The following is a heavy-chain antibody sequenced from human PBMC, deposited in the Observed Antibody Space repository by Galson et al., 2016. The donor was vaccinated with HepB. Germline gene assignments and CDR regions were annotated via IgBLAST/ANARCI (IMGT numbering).Heavy chain of an antibody. D-gene: IGHD6-25*01. V-gene: IGHV1-69*13. CDR2: IIPMFGTS. J-gene: IGHJ4*02. Sequence: SVKVSCKASGGTLNNYAITWVRQAPGQGLEWMGGIIPMFGTSKNAQKFQGRLSITADESTGTVYMELNRLRSEDTAVYFCARGPYSRAVGAKFDHWGQGTLVTVSS. CDR1: GGTLNNYA. CDR3: ARGPYSRAVGAKFDH.